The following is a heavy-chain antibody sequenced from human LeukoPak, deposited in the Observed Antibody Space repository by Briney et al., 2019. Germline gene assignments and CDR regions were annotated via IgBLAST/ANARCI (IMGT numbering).Heavy chain of an antibody. J-gene: IGHJ5*02. CDR3: AKQGQVVPAAIGNYNWFDP. CDR1: GFTFSSYG. D-gene: IGHD2-2*01. V-gene: IGHV3-23*01. Sequence: GGSLRLSCAASGFTFSSYGMSWVRQAPGKGLEWVSAISAGGDLTNYADSVKGRFTISRDSSKNMLYVQMNSLRAEDTAVYYCAKQGQVVPAAIGNYNWFDPWGQGTLVTVSS. CDR2: ISAGGDLT.